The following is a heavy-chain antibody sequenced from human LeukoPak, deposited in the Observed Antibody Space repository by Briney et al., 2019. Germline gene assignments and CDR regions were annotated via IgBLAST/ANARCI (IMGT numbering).Heavy chain of an antibody. CDR3: ARAEQVAARPRGYFDY. Sequence: GRSLRLSCAASGFTFSSYSMNWVRQAPGKGLEWVSSISSSSSYLYYADSVKGRFTISRDNAKNSLYLQMNSLRAEDTAVYYCARAEQVAARPRGYFDYWGQGTLATVSS. V-gene: IGHV3-21*01. J-gene: IGHJ4*02. D-gene: IGHD6-6*01. CDR1: GFTFSSYS. CDR2: ISSSSSYL.